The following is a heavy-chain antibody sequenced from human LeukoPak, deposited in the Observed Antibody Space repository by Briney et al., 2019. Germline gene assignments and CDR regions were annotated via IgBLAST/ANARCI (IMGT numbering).Heavy chain of an antibody. CDR1: GFTFSSYS. Sequence: PGGSLRLSCAASGFTFSSYSMNWVRQAPGKGLEWVSYISSSSSTIYYADSVKGRFTISRDNAKNSLYLRMNSLRAEDTAVYYCARDFVRATYYDILTGYYSAFDIWGQGTMVTVSS. CDR2: ISSSSSTI. D-gene: IGHD3-9*01. J-gene: IGHJ3*02. V-gene: IGHV3-48*04. CDR3: ARDFVRATYYDILTGYYSAFDI.